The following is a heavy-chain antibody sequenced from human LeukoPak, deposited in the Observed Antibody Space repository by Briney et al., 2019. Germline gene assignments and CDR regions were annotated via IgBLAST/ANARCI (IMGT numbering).Heavy chain of an antibody. CDR1: GFTFSNAW. J-gene: IGHJ3*02. V-gene: IGHV3-15*01. CDR3: TTDIGGYYFAFDI. CDR2: IKSRTDGGTT. Sequence: KPGGSLRLSCAASGFTFSNAWMSWVRQAPGKGLEWVGRIKSRTDGGTTDYAAPVKGRFTISRDDSKNTLYLQMNSLKTEDTAVYYCTTDIGGYYFAFDIWGQGTMVTVSS. D-gene: IGHD3-22*01.